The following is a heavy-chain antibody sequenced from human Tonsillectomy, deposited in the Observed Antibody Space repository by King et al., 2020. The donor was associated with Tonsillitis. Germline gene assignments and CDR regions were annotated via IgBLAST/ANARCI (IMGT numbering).Heavy chain of an antibody. J-gene: IGHJ4*02. D-gene: IGHD5-24*01. V-gene: IGHV3-64*01. Sequence: VQLVESGGALVQPGGSLRLSCEASGFTFSSYVMHWVRQPPGKGREGVSSISGDGASTFYANSVKDRFTVSRDESKTTLYLQVGSLRAEEMAVCYCARSRDGYNLMDYWGQGTLVTVAS. CDR3: ARSRDGYNLMDY. CDR2: ISGDGAST. CDR1: GFTFSSYV.